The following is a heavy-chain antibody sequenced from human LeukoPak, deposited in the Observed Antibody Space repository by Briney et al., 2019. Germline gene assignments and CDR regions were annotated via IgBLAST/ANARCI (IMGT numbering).Heavy chain of an antibody. CDR3: ARVTMVRGVPDY. CDR1: GGSVSSYY. J-gene: IGHJ4*02. D-gene: IGHD3-10*01. V-gene: IGHV4-59*02. Sequence: PSETLSLTCTVSGGSVSSYYWSWLRQPPGKGLEWIGYIYYSGSTNYNPSLKSRVTISLDTSKNQFSLKLSSVTAADTAVYYCARVTMVRGVPDYWGQGTLVTVSS. CDR2: IYYSGST.